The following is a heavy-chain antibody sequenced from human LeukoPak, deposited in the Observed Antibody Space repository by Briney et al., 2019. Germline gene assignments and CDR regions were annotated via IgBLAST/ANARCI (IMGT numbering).Heavy chain of an antibody. CDR2: IIPILGIA. CDR1: GGTFSSYA. J-gene: IGHJ5*02. Sequence: ASVKVSCKASGGTFSSYAISWVRQAPGQGLEWMGRIIPILGIANYAQKFQGRVTITADKSTSTAYMELSSLRSEDTAVYYCANYYYDSRSEYNWFDPGAREPWSPSPQ. V-gene: IGHV1-69*04. D-gene: IGHD3-22*01. CDR3: ANYYYDSRSEYNWFDP.